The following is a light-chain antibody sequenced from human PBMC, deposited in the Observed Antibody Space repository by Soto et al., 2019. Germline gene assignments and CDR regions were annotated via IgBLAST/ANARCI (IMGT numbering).Light chain of an antibody. J-gene: IGKJ1*01. CDR1: QTVLDSPNNKNY. V-gene: IGKV4-1*01. CDR3: QQYYTNSWS. Sequence: DIVMTQSPDSLAVSLGERATINCKSSQTVLDSPNNKNYLAWYQHKPGQSPKMLIYWASIRESGVPDRFSGSGSGTDFTLTISSLQSEDVAVYYCQQYYTNSWSFGQGTKVDIK. CDR2: WAS.